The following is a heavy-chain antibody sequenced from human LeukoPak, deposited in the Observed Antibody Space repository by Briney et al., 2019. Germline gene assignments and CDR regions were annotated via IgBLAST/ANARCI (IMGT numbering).Heavy chain of an antibody. CDR3: AKDRDLVVVPAATDYYFDY. CDR1: GFTFSSSA. J-gene: IGHJ4*02. CDR2: ISGSGDST. V-gene: IGHV3-23*01. Sequence: RGSLRLSCAASGFTFSSSAMSWVRQAPGKGLEWVSAISGSGDSTYYADSVKGRFTISRDNSKNTLYLQMNSLRAEDTAIYYCAKDRDLVVVPAATDYYFDYWGQGTLVTVSS. D-gene: IGHD2-2*01.